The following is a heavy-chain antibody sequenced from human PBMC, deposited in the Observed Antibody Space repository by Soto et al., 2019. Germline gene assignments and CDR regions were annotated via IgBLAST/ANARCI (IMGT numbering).Heavy chain of an antibody. V-gene: IGHV3-7*01. CDR1: GFTFSSYW. CDR2: IKQDGGEK. Sequence: GGSLRLSCAASGFTFSSYWMSWVRQVPGKGLEWVANIKQDGGEKYYVDSVKGRFTISKDNAKNSLYLQLNSLRAGDTAVYYCVRESHAHFDYWGQGTLVTVSS. CDR3: VRESHAHFDY. J-gene: IGHJ4*02.